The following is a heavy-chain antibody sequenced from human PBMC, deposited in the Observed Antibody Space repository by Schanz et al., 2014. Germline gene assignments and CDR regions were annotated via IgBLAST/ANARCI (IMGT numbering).Heavy chain of an antibody. J-gene: IGHJ4*02. D-gene: IGHD2-15*01. CDR3: ARLDPYCRSGTCSRAFDF. CDR1: GFTFGDYA. V-gene: IGHV3-66*02. Sequence: EVHLLESGGGLVPPGGSLRLSCAASGFTFGDYAMTWVRQAPGRGLEWVSIIFTDGRTYYADSVKGRFTISRDSSKNTLFLQMNSLRTEDTAVYYCARLDPYCRSGTCSRAFDFWGQGTLXTVSS. CDR2: IFTDGRT.